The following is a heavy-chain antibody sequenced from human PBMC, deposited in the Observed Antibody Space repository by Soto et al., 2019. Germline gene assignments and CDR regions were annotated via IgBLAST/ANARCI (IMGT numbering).Heavy chain of an antibody. CDR2: IYPGDSDT. CDR3: ARQGSNGAYYYYGMDV. V-gene: IGHV5-51*01. D-gene: IGHD2-8*01. J-gene: IGHJ6*02. Sequence: SLKISCKGAGYRFSSYWIAWVRQMSGKGLEWMGIIYPGDSDTIYSPSFQGQVTMSVDKSNSTAYLQWSSLKASDTAMYYCARQGSNGAYYYYGMDVWGQGTTVTVSS. CDR1: GYRFSSYW.